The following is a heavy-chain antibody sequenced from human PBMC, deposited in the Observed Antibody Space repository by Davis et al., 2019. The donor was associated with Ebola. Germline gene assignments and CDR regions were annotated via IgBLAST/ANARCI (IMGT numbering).Heavy chain of an antibody. CDR1: GASISNSY. CDR2: VYTSGSGST. V-gene: IGHV4-4*07. J-gene: IGHJ6*02. CDR3: ARDLSV. Sequence: MPSETLSLTCTVSGASISNSYWAWIRQPAGKGLEWIGRVYTSGSGSTYYNPSLQSRVTISVDTSKNQFSLRLTSVTAADAAVYYCARDLSVWGQGTTVTVSS.